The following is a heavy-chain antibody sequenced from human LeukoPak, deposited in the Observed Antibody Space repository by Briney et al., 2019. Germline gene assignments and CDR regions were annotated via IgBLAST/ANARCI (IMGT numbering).Heavy chain of an antibody. J-gene: IGHJ4*02. D-gene: IGHD6-19*01. CDR3: AKDRIAVAGTLVY. Sequence: GGSLRLSCAASGFTFSSYGMHWVRQAPGKGLEWVAVISYDGSNKYYADSVKGRLTISRDNSKNTLYLQMNSLRAEDTAVYYCAKDRIAVAGTLVYWGQGTLVTVSS. CDR1: GFTFSSYG. CDR2: ISYDGSNK. V-gene: IGHV3-30*18.